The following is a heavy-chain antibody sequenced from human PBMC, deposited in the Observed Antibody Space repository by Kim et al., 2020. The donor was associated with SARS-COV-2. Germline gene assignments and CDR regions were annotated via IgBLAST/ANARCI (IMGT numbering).Heavy chain of an antibody. Sequence: AQKFQGRVTMTRNTSISTAYMELSSLRSEDTAVYYCASLDSSGWYDGMDVWGQGTTVTVSS. V-gene: IGHV1-8*01. J-gene: IGHJ6*02. D-gene: IGHD6-19*01. CDR3: ASLDSSGWYDGMDV.